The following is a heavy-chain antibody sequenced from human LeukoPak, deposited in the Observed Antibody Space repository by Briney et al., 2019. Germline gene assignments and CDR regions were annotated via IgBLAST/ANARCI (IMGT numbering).Heavy chain of an antibody. CDR2: ISYDGSNK. J-gene: IGHJ6*03. Sequence: SGGSLRLSCAASGFTFSNAWMSWVRQAPGKGLEWVAVISYDGSNKYYADSVKGRFTISRDNSKNTLYLQMNSLRAEDTAVYYCARPPSSGYSYGYDYYYYYYMDVWGKGTTVTVSS. CDR3: ARPPSSGYSYGYDYYYYYYMDV. CDR1: GFTFSNAW. D-gene: IGHD5-18*01. V-gene: IGHV3-30*03.